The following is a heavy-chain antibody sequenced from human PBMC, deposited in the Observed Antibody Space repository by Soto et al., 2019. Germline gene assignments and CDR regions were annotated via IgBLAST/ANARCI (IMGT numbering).Heavy chain of an antibody. J-gene: IGHJ4*02. CDR2: ISCCGGST. Sequence: EVQLLESGGGVVQPGGSLRLSCVASGFNFKKFAMSWVRQAPGEGLEWVSGISCCGGSTSYADSVKGRFSIARDESTNTLSLQMNNLRVEDTAQYYCAKADGEKWLLPHLDKWGQGTMVTVS. V-gene: IGHV3-23*01. CDR1: GFNFKKFA. D-gene: IGHD6-19*01. CDR3: AKADGEKWLLPHLDK.